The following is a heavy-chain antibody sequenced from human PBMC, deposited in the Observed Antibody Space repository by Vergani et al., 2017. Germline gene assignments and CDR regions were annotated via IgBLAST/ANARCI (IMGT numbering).Heavy chain of an antibody. Sequence: QVQLVESGGGVVQPGRSLRLSCAASGFTFSTFGMHWVRQAPGKGLEWVAVISYDGSNKYYADSVKGRFTISRDNSKNTLYLQMNSLRAEDTAVYYCARERLRWYYFDYWGQGTLVTVSS. D-gene: IGHD4-23*01. CDR3: ARERLRWYYFDY. CDR2: ISYDGSNK. CDR1: GFTFSTFG. V-gene: IGHV3-30*03. J-gene: IGHJ4*02.